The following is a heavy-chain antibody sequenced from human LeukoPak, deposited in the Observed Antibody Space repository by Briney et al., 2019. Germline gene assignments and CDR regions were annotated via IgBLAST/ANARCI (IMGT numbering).Heavy chain of an antibody. CDR3: TTVAAYCGGDCYSGGN. CDR1: GFTFSNAW. CDR2: IKSKTDGGTT. V-gene: IGHV3-15*01. J-gene: IGHJ4*02. Sequence: GGSLRLPCAASGFTFSNAWMSWVRQAPGKGLEWVGRIKSKTDGGTTDYAALVKGRFTISRDDSKNTLYLQMNSLKTEDTAVYYCTTVAAYCGGDCYSGGNWGQGTLVTVSS. D-gene: IGHD2-21*02.